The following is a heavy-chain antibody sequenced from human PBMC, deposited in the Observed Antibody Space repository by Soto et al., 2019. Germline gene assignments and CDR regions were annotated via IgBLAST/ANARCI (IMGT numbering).Heavy chain of an antibody. V-gene: IGHV4-4*02. Sequence: SETLSLTCAVPGGSISSSNWWSWVRQPPGKGLEWIGEIYHSGSTNYNPSLKSRVTISVDKSKNQFSLKLSSVTAADTAVYYCASRDDSSSWYLYYYYGMDVWGQGTTVTVSS. J-gene: IGHJ6*02. CDR1: GGSISSSNW. CDR2: IYHSGST. CDR3: ASRDDSSSWYLYYYYGMDV. D-gene: IGHD6-13*01.